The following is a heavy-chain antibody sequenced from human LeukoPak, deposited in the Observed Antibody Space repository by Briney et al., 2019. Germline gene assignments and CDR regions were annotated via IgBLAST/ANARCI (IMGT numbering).Heavy chain of an antibody. CDR2: IPSSGHT. CDR1: GGSINSYY. D-gene: IGHD3-22*01. CDR3: ARQLRDSGSFYYSFDY. J-gene: IGHJ4*02. Sequence: SETLSLTCTVAGGSINSYYWSWIRQSPGMGREWIAYIPSSGHTNSNPSLKSRVTISLDTSKNQFSLNLNSVTAADTAVYYCARQLRDSGSFYYSFDYWGQGTLVTVSS. V-gene: IGHV4-59*08.